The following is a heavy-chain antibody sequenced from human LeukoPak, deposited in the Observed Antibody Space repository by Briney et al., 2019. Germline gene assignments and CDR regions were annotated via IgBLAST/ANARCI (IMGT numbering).Heavy chain of an antibody. CDR3: ARNYDVLTGYPYYFDH. V-gene: IGHV3-21*01. Sequence: GGSLRLSCAASGFSFSDYNMNWVRQAPGKALEWVSSITSTGTYIFYGDSVKGRFTISRDNAKNSLYLQMNGLRAEDTAVYYCARNYDVLTGYPYYFDHWGQGILVTVSS. CDR2: ITSTGTYI. CDR1: GFSFSDYN. D-gene: IGHD3-9*01. J-gene: IGHJ4*02.